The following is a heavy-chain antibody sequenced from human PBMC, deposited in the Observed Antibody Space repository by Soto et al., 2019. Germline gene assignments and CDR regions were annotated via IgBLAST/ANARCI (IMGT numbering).Heavy chain of an antibody. V-gene: IGHV2-5*01. CDR3: AHSRLWFGEPPHYSGMDV. D-gene: IGHD3-10*01. Sequence: GCGPTLVNPTHTLTLTCTFSGFALSTIGVCVVFIRQPPGKALEWLALIYWNDDKRYSPSLKSRLTITKDTSKNQVVLTMTNMDPVDTATYYCAHSRLWFGEPPHYSGMDVWGQGTTVTVSS. CDR1: GFALSTIGVC. CDR2: IYWNDDK. J-gene: IGHJ6*02.